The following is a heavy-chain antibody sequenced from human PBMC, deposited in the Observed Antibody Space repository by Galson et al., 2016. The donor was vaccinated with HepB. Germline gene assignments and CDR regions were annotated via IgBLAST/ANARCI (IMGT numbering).Heavy chain of an antibody. J-gene: IGHJ4*02. V-gene: IGHV3-23*01. CDR3: AKGWVEWLVQDHFDH. D-gene: IGHD3-3*01. CDR1: EFTFRDYA. CDR2: ISGSGANI. Sequence: SLRLSCAASEFTFRDYAMGWVRQAPGKGLEWVSAISGSGANIFYAEPVKGRFTISRDNSKNTGYLKMNSLRGEDPAVYYCAKGWVEWLVQDHFDHWGQGSLVTVSP.